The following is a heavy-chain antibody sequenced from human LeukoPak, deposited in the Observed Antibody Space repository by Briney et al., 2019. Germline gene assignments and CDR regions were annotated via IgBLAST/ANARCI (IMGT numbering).Heavy chain of an antibody. CDR1: GGSISSSSYY. CDR3: ARGGYYGSGSYYNAGYYYGMDV. Sequence: SETLSLTCTVSGGSISSSSYYWGWIRQPPGKGLEWIGSIYYSGSTYYNPSLKSRVTISVDTSKNQFSLKLSSVTAADTAVYYCARGGYYGSGSYYNAGYYYGMDVWGQGTTVTVSS. D-gene: IGHD3-10*01. V-gene: IGHV4-39*07. CDR2: IYYSGST. J-gene: IGHJ6*02.